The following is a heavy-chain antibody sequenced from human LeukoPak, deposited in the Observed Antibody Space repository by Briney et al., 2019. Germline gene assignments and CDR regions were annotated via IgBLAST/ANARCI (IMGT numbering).Heavy chain of an antibody. CDR1: GFTFSSYG. CDR2: IWYDGSNK. V-gene: IGHV3-33*01. CDR3: ARDYCSSTSCYNPLDP. D-gene: IGHD2-2*02. J-gene: IGHJ5*02. Sequence: PGGSLRLSCAASGFTFSSYGMHWVRQAPGKGLEWVAVIWYDGSNKYYAGSVKGRFTISRDNSKNTLFLQMNTLRAEDTAIYYCARDYCSSTSCYNPLDPWGQGTLVTVSS.